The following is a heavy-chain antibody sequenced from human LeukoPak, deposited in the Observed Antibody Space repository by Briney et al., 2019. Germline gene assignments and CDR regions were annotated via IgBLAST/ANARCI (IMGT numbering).Heavy chain of an antibody. CDR3: ARVGAYSSSWYGEYFQH. J-gene: IGHJ1*01. CDR2: IYHSGST. V-gene: IGHV4-34*01. Sequence: SETLSLTCAVYGGSFSGYYWSWIRQPPGKGLEWIGEIYHSGSTNYNPSLKSRVTISVDKSKNQFSLKLSSVTAADTAVYYCARVGAYSSSWYGEYFQHWGQGTLVTVSS. D-gene: IGHD6-13*01. CDR1: GGSFSGYY.